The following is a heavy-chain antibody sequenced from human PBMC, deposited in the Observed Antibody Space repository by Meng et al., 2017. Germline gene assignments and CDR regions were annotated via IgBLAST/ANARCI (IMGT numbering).Heavy chain of an antibody. CDR1: GGSFSGYY. CDR3: AGVEQYYGDYVAY. J-gene: IGHJ4*02. D-gene: IGHD4-17*01. V-gene: IGHV4-34*01. CDR2: INHSGST. Sequence: SETLSLTCAVYGGSFSGYYWSWIRQPPGKGLEWIGEINHSGSTNYNPSLKSRVTISVDTSKNQFSLKLSSVTAADTAVYYCAGVEQYYGDYVAYWGQGTLVTVSS.